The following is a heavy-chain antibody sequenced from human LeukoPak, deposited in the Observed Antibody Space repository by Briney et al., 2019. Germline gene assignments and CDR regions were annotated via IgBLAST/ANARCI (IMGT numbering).Heavy chain of an antibody. CDR1: GFTVSSNY. Sequence: GGSLRLSCAASGFTVSSNYMSWVRQAPGKGLEWVSVIYSGGSTYYADSVKGRFTISRDNSKNTLYLQMNSLRAEDTAVYYCAKANSYDSYYFDYWGQGALVIVSS. J-gene: IGHJ4*02. CDR2: IYSGGST. D-gene: IGHD3-16*01. V-gene: IGHV3-66*01. CDR3: AKANSYDSYYFDY.